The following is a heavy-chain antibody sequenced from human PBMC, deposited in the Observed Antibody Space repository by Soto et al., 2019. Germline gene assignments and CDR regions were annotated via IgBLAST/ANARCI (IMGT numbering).Heavy chain of an antibody. J-gene: IGHJ4*02. V-gene: IGHV3-30*18. Sequence: QVQLVESGGGVVQPGRSLRLSCAASGFTFSSYGMHWVRQAPGKGLEWVAVISYDGSNKHYADSVKGRFTISRDNSKNTLYLQMNSLRAEDTAVYYCAKDLLNYDFWSGFDYWGQGTLVTVSS. CDR2: ISYDGSNK. D-gene: IGHD3-3*01. CDR1: GFTFSSYG. CDR3: AKDLLNYDFWSGFDY.